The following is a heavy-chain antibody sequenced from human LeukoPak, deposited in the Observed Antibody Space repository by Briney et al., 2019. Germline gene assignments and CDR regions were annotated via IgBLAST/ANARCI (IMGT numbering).Heavy chain of an antibody. V-gene: IGHV4-34*01. CDR1: SGSFSGYY. CDR3: ARPIRYDFWSGYRPRDAFDI. J-gene: IGHJ3*02. D-gene: IGHD3-3*01. CDR2: INHSGST. Sequence: SETLSLTCAVYSGSFSGYYWSWIRQPPGKGLEWIGEINHSGSTNYSPSLKSRVTISVDTSKNQFSLKLSSVTAADTAVYYCARPIRYDFWSGYRPRDAFDIWGQGTMVTVSS.